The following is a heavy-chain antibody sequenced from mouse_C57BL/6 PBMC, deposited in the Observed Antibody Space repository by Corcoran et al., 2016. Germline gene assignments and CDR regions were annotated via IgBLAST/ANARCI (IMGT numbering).Heavy chain of an antibody. V-gene: IGHV1-26*01. J-gene: IGHJ4*01. CDR2: INPNNGGT. CDR3: ARGQLRLPAMDY. CDR1: GYTFTDYY. D-gene: IGHD3-2*02. Sequence: EVQLQQSGPELVKPGASVKISCKASGYTFTDYYMNWVKQSHGKSLEWIGDINPNNGGTSYNQKFKGKATLTVDKSSSTAYMELRSLTSEDSAVYYCARGQLRLPAMDYWGQGTSVTVSS.